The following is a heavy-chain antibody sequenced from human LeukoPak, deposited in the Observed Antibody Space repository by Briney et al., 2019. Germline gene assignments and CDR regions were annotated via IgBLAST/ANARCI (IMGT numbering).Heavy chain of an antibody. Sequence: GGSLRLSCAASGFTFSDYNMTWVRQPPGKGLECVSSITGSGSRTYYADSVKGRFTISRDSSKNTLFLQMNSLRADDTAVYYCAARPVADNPAPFDYWGQGTLVTVSS. CDR2: ITGSGSRT. D-gene: IGHD6-19*01. CDR3: AARPVADNPAPFDY. J-gene: IGHJ4*02. V-gene: IGHV3-23*01. CDR1: GFTFSDYN.